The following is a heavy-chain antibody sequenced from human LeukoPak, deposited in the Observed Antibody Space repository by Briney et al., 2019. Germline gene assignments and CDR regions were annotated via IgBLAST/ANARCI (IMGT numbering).Heavy chain of an antibody. CDR3: AKGRNSGSYFGIDP. V-gene: IGHV3-23*01. CDR1: GFTFSDYA. CDR2: IGSSGVNT. Sequence: PGGSLRLSCAASGFTFSDYAMSWVRQAPGKGLEWVSGIGSSGVNTDYATSVKGRFTISRDNTKSTLHLLMNSLRVEDTATYYCAKGRNSGSYFGIDPWGQGTPVSVPS. J-gene: IGHJ5*02. D-gene: IGHD3-10*01.